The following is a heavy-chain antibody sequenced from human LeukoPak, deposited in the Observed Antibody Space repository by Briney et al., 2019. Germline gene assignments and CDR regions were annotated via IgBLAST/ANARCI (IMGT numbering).Heavy chain of an antibody. J-gene: IGHJ4*02. V-gene: IGHV3-30*03. CDR2: TSYDGRNN. Sequence: QAGGSLRLSCTASGFTFKTYGMNWVRQAPGKGLERVTVTSYDGRNNYYTESVKGRFTISRDNSRNTVYLQMNSLRVEDTAVYHCAREAFNYGDHYFDYWGQGTLVTVSS. D-gene: IGHD4-17*01. CDR1: GFTFKTYG. CDR3: AREAFNYGDHYFDY.